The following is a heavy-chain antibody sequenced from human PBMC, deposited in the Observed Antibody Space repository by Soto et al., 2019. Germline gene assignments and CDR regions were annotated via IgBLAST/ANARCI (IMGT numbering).Heavy chain of an antibody. CDR1: GFIFSSYT. J-gene: IGHJ4*02. CDR2: ISSSSSNI. V-gene: IGHV3-21*01. Sequence: EVQLVESGGGLVKPGGSLRLSCAASGFIFSSYTMTWVRQATGKGLEWVSSISSSSSNIEYADSVKGRFSVSRDNANNSLFLQINSLRAEDTAVYYCAREDYAGASPRFDYWGLGALVTVSS. CDR3: AREDYAGASPRFDY. D-gene: IGHD4-17*01.